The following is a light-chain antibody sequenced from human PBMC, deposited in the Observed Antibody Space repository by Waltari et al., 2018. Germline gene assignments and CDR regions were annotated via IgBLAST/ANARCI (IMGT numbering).Light chain of an antibody. J-gene: IGLJ3*02. V-gene: IGLV2-23*01. CDR1: GSDVGSYRL. CDR2: EGS. Sequence: QSALTQPASVSGFPGQSITISCSGTGSDVGSYRLVSWYQKQPGKAPKLIIYEGSERPSGVSSRFSGAKSGDTASLTISGLQPEDEADYYCCSYAGSNSWVFGGGTKLTVL. CDR3: CSYAGSNSWV.